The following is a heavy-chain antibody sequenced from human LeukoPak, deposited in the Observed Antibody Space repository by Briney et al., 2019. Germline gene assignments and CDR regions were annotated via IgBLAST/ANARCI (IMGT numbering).Heavy chain of an antibody. J-gene: IGHJ5*02. Sequence: ASETLSLTCTVSGGSISSYYWSWIRQPPGKGLEWIGYIYYSGRTNYNPSLKSRVTISVDTSKNQSSLKLSSVTAADTAVYYCARHTYSGSYYAWFDPWGQGTLVTVPS. CDR3: ARHTYSGSYYAWFDP. CDR2: IYYSGRT. CDR1: GGSISSYY. V-gene: IGHV4-59*08. D-gene: IGHD1-26*01.